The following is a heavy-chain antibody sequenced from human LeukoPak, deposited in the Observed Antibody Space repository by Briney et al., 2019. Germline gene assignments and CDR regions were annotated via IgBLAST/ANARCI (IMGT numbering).Heavy chain of an antibody. CDR2: IIPIFGTA. V-gene: IGHV1-69*13. Sequence: SVKVSCKASGYTFSSYAISWVRQAPGQGLEWMGGIIPIFGTANYAQKFQGRVTITADEPTSTAYMELSSLRSEDTAVYYCARDQVSFGFDYWGQGTLVTVSS. CDR3: ARDQVSFGFDY. J-gene: IGHJ4*02. D-gene: IGHD2-15*01. CDR1: GYTFSSYA.